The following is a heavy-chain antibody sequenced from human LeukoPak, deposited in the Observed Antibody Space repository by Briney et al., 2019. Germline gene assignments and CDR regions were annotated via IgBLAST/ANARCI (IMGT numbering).Heavy chain of an antibody. Sequence: SETLSLTCTVSGGSISSSSYYWSWIRQPPGKGLEWIGYIYYSGSTYYNPSLKSRVTISVDTSKNQFSLKLSSVTAADTAVYYCAGLVVPAAILHYWGQGTLVTVSS. J-gene: IGHJ4*02. CDR2: IYYSGST. CDR3: AGLVVPAAILHY. CDR1: GGSISSSSYY. D-gene: IGHD2-2*02. V-gene: IGHV4-30-4*08.